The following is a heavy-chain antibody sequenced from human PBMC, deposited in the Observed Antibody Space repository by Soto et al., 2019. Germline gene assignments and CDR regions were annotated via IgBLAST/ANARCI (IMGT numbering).Heavy chain of an antibody. Sequence: PSETLSLTCTVSGGCISGYYGGWIRQPPGKGLEWIAYISYTGDTSYSPSLKSRVTISVDTSKNQFSLKLNSVTAADTAVYYCARARGYEAFDYWGQGTLVTVSS. D-gene: IGHD5-12*01. CDR1: GGCISGYY. CDR2: ISYTGDT. J-gene: IGHJ4*02. V-gene: IGHV4-59*01. CDR3: ARARGYEAFDY.